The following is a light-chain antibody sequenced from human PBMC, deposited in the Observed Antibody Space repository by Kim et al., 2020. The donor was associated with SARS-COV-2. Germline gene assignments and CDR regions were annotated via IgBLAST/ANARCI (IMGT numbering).Light chain of an antibody. CDR1: QDIRNH. V-gene: IGKV1-16*02. CDR3: QQYHNYPLT. CDR2: AAS. Sequence: AAVGDRVTITGRASQDIRNHLTWFQQKPGEAPKSLIYAASSLQSGVPSKFSGGGSGTDFTLTISSLQPEDFATYYCQQYHNYPLTFGGGTKVDIK. J-gene: IGKJ4*01.